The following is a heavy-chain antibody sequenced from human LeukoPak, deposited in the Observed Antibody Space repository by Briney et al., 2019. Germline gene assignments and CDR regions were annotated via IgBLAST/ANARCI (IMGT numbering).Heavy chain of an antibody. V-gene: IGHV4-4*07. Sequence: SETLSLTCPVSGDSINTYYWSWIRQPTGKRLEWIGRIYTSGSTNYNPSLKSRVTMSVDRSKNQFSLKLSSVTAADTAVYYCARACSSSSLYYYYYMDVWGKGTTVTVSS. J-gene: IGHJ6*03. D-gene: IGHD6-6*01. CDR3: ARACSSSSLYYYYYMDV. CDR2: IYTSGST. CDR1: GDSINTYY.